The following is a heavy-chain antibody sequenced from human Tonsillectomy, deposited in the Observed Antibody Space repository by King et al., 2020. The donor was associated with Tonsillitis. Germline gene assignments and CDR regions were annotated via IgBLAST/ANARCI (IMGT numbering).Heavy chain of an antibody. V-gene: IGHV1-2*02. D-gene: IGHD3/OR15-3a*01. Sequence: QLVQSGPEVKKPGASVTVSCEASGYTFTDYYMHWVRQVPGQGLEWLGWINCYTGATNYAHKFQGRVTLTRDTSSSTAYMDLSSLRSDDTAVYYCAQPVRLIDNMDSDLPTACGQWGPGTLVTVSS. CDR3: AQPVRLIDNMDSDLPTACGQ. CDR1: GYTFTDYY. CDR2: INCYTGAT. J-gene: IGHJ4*02.